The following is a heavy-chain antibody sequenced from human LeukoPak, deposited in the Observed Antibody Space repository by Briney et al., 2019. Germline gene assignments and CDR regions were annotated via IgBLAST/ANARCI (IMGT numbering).Heavy chain of an antibody. CDR3: ARRTYNWNYYFDY. V-gene: IGHV4-4*02. J-gene: IGHJ4*02. Sequence: GSLRLSCAASGFTFSTYWMSWVRQPPGKGLEWIGEIYHSGSTNYNPSLKSRVTISVDKSKNQFSLKLSSVTAADTAVYYCARRTYNWNYYFDYWGQGTLVTVSS. CDR1: GFTFSTYW. CDR2: IYHSGST. D-gene: IGHD1-7*01.